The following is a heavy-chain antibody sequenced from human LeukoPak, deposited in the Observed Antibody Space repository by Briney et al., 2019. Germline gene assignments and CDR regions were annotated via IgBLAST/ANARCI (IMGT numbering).Heavy chain of an antibody. Sequence: GGSLRLSCAASGFAFSSYEMNWVRQAPGKGLEWVSSISGGGTTYYAEAVRGRFIISRDNSKNTLYLQMNSLRAEDTAVYYCAKLLMANDYGDPWGQGTLVTVSS. D-gene: IGHD4-17*01. CDR2: ISGGGTT. J-gene: IGHJ5*02. CDR3: AKLLMANDYGDP. V-gene: IGHV3-23*01. CDR1: GFAFSSYE.